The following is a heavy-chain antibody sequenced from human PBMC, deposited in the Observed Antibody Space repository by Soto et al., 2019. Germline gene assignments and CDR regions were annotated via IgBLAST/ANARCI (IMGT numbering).Heavy chain of an antibody. CDR2: ISDSGGRT. Sequence: PSETLSLTCNVSGFTFNTYAMSWVRQAPGKGLEWVSTISDSGGRTYYAASVKGRFTISRDNSKNTLYLLMNSLSAEDTALYYCAKFHGSGTYYNFPDYWGQGILVTVS. J-gene: IGHJ4*02. D-gene: IGHD3-10*01. CDR1: GFTFNTYA. CDR3: AKFHGSGTYYNFPDY. V-gene: IGHV3-23*01.